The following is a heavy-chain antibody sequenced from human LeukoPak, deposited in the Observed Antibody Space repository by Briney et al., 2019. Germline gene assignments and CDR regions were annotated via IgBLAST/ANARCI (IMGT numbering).Heavy chain of an antibody. Sequence: GGSLRLSCAASGFTFSSYWMHWVRQAPGKGLVWVSRINSDGSSTSYADSVKGRFTISRDNAKNALYLQMNSLRAEDTALYYCARELSPVVKYYFEYWGQGTLVTVSP. CDR2: INSDGSST. V-gene: IGHV3-74*01. CDR1: GFTFSSYW. J-gene: IGHJ4*02. CDR3: ARELSPVVKYYFEY. D-gene: IGHD3-22*01.